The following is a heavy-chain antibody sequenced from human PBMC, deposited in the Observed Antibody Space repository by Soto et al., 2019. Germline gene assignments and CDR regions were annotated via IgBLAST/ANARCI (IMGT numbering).Heavy chain of an antibody. CDR2: IWYDGSNK. J-gene: IGHJ4*02. CDR3: ARDHYDSSGSPDY. D-gene: IGHD3-22*01. V-gene: IGHV3-33*01. Sequence: GGSLRLSCVASGFTFSSYGMHWVRQAPGKGLEWVAVIWYDGSNKYYADSVKGRFTISRDNSKNTLYLQMNSLRAEDTAVYYCARDHYDSSGSPDYWGQGTLVTVSS. CDR1: GFTFSSYG.